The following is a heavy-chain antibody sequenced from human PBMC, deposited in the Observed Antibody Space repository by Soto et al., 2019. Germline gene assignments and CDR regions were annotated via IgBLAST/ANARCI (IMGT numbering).Heavy chain of an antibody. CDR3: ARSEHGYNAFDF. CDR2: ISFDGEDS. CDR1: GFVFSDYG. D-gene: IGHD5-12*01. Sequence: QVVLVESGGGVVQPGTSLRLSCAASGFVFSDYGLHWLRQTPGKGLEWLAFISFDGEDSYYADSVKGRFDISRDTSTNTLYLQMNSLRREDTAVYFCARSEHGYNAFDFWGRGTLVTAS. J-gene: IGHJ4*02. V-gene: IGHV3-30*09.